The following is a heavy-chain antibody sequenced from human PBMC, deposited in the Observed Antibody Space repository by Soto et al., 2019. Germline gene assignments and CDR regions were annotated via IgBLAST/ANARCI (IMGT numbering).Heavy chain of an antibody. V-gene: IGHV4-31*03. CDR3: ARDRIAVAGRRGLNWFDP. J-gene: IGHJ5*02. D-gene: IGHD6-19*01. CDR1: GCSISSGGYY. Sequence: SETLSLTCTVSGCSISSGGYYWSWIRQHPGKGLEWIGYIYYSGSTYYNPSLKSRVTISVDTSKNQFSLKLSSVTAADTAVYYCARDRIAVAGRRGLNWFDPWGQGTLVTVSS. CDR2: IYYSGST.